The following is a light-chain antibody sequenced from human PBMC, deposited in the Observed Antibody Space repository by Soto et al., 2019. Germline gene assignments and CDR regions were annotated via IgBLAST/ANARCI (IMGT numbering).Light chain of an antibody. V-gene: IGKV1-9*01. CDR2: TAS. J-gene: IGKJ4*01. Sequence: DIQLTQSPSFLSASVGDRVTVTCRASQGVNSYLAWYQQKPGKAPQILIYTASTLQSGVPSRFSGSGSGTEFTLTITSLQPEDFAAYYCQQLYTYPLTFGGGTKVEIK. CDR1: QGVNSY. CDR3: QQLYTYPLT.